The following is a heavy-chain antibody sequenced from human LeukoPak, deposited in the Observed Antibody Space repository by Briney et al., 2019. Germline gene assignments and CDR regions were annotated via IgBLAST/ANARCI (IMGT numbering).Heavy chain of an antibody. Sequence: GGSLRLSCAASGFTFNNYWMNWVRQAPGKGLEWVANIKQDGSEKYYLESVKGRFSISRDNTLNSLYLQMNSLRVDDTAVYYCARDFDYGDYWGQGTRVTVFS. V-gene: IGHV3-7*01. CDR2: IKQDGSEK. CDR3: ARDFDYGDY. J-gene: IGHJ4*02. D-gene: IGHD3-3*01. CDR1: GFTFNNYW.